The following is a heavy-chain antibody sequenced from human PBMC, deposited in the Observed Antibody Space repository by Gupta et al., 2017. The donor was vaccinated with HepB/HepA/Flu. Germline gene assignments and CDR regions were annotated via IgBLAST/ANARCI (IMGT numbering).Heavy chain of an antibody. CDR1: GFSLSTGGVG. J-gene: IGHJ4*02. Sequence: QITLKESGPTLVKPTQTLTLTCTFSGFSLSTGGVGVAWIRQPPGKALEWLALIYWNDDKNYSPSLRSRLTITKDTSKNQVVLTGTNMDPVDTATYYCVYRKDPWGYINGWFYFDSWGQGNLVTVSS. CDR3: VYRKDPWGYINGWFYFDS. V-gene: IGHV2-5*01. D-gene: IGHD6-19*01. CDR2: IYWNDDK.